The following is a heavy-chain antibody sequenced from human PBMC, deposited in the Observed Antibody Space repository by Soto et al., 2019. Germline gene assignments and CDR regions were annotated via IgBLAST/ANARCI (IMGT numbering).Heavy chain of an antibody. V-gene: IGHV1-69*06. J-gene: IGHJ5*02. CDR3: ANSPRLIPAAGTDWFDP. CDR2: IIPIFGTA. CDR1: GGTLSSYA. D-gene: IGHD6-13*01. Sequence: GSSVKVSCKXSGGTLSSYAISWGRQAPGQGLEWMGGIIPIFGTANYAQKFQGRVTITADKSTSTAYMELSSLRSEDTAVYYCANSPRLIPAAGTDWFDPWGQRPLVTVSS.